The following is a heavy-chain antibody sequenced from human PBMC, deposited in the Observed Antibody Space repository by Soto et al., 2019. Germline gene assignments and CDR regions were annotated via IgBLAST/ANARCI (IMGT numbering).Heavy chain of an antibody. J-gene: IGHJ6*03. CDR1: GFTFSSYA. CDR3: ASSLHCSSTSCYSHYHYYMDV. CDR2: ISGSGGST. D-gene: IGHD2-2*01. V-gene: IGHV3-23*01. Sequence: EVQLLESGGGLVQPGGSLRLSCAASGFTFSSYAMSWVRQAPGKGLEWVSAISGSGGSTYYADSVKGRFTISRDNSKNTLYLQMNSLRAEDTAVYYCASSLHCSSTSCYSHYHYYMDVWGKGTTVTVSS.